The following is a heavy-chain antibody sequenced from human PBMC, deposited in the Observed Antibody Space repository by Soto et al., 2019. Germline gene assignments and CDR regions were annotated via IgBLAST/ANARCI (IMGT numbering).Heavy chain of an antibody. V-gene: IGHV3-49*04. D-gene: IGHD6-13*01. CDR3: TRGHEDSSSWFACDG. CDR2: IRSKAFGGTT. J-gene: IGHJ3*01. CDR1: GFRFGDYA. Sequence: GGSLRLSCTGSGFRFGDYAINWVRQAPGKGLEWVGFIRSKAFGGTTEYAASVRGRFTFSRDDSKSIAFVHMDSLKSEDTAIYYCTRGHEDSSSWFACDGWGQGTMVTVAS.